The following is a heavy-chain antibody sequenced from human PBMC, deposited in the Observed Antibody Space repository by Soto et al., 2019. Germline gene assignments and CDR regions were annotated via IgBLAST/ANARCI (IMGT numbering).Heavy chain of an antibody. CDR3: AKQRADYGSGADTFYFDS. CDR2: LSGSGGTT. V-gene: IGHV3-23*01. D-gene: IGHD3-10*01. CDR1: GVTFSNYD. J-gene: IGHJ4*02. Sequence: EVQLLESGGGLVQPGGSLRLSCTVSGVTFSNYDMNWVRQAPGKGLEWVSSLSGSGGTTYYADSVKGRFIISRDNSKNTLYLLMNSLRAEDTALYYCAKQRADYGSGADTFYFDSWGQGALVTVSS.